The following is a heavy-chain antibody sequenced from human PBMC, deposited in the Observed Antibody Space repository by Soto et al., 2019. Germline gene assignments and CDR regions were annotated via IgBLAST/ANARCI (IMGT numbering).Heavy chain of an antibody. Sequence: GGSLRLSCAASGFSFSSYGMHWVRQFPGQGPEWVAVISYDGSKETYADSVKGRFTISRDNSKNTLYLQMNSLRVEDTALYYCAKEGRQWLTYYYYGMDVWGQGTSVTVSS. J-gene: IGHJ6*02. V-gene: IGHV3-30*18. D-gene: IGHD6-19*01. CDR2: ISYDGSKE. CDR1: GFSFSSYG. CDR3: AKEGRQWLTYYYYGMDV.